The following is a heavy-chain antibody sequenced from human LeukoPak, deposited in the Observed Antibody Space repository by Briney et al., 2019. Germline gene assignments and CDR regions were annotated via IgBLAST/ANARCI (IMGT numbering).Heavy chain of an antibody. J-gene: IGHJ6*03. CDR3: ARGGVATSGTGYYYYYMDV. V-gene: IGHV4-61*02. CDR1: GGSISSCSYY. Sequence: SETLSLTCTVSGGSISSCSYYWGWIWQPAGKGLEWIGRIYTSGSTNYNPSLKSRVTISVDTSNNQFSLKLSSVTAADTAVYYCARGGVATSGTGYYYYYMDVWGKETTVTISS. D-gene: IGHD5-12*01. CDR2: IYTSGST.